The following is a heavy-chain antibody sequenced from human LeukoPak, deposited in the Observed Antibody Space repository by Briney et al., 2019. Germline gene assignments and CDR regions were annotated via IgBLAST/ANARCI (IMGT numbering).Heavy chain of an antibody. CDR3: AKDPRGYPNGMDV. D-gene: IGHD5-12*01. J-gene: IGHJ6*02. V-gene: IGHV3-23*01. CDR2: ISGSGGST. Sequence: PGGSLRLSCAASGFTFSSNWMSWVRQAPGKGLEWVSAISGSGGSTYYADSVKGRFTISRDNSKNTLYLQMNSLRAEDTAVYYCAKDPRGYPNGMDVWGQGTTVTVSS. CDR1: GFTFSSNW.